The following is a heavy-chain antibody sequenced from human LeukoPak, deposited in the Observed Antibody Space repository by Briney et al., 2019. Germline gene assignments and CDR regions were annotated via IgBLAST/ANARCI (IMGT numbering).Heavy chain of an antibody. CDR3: AKDGGPEGTARVDY. CDR2: IRYDGNNK. CDR1: GFTFSSYG. D-gene: IGHD2-21*02. Sequence: PGGSLRLSCAASGFTFSSYGMHWVRQAPGKGLEWVAFIRYDGNNKYYTDSVKGRFTISRDNSKNTLYLQMNSLRAEDTTVYSCAKDGGPEGTARVDYWGQGTLVTVSS. J-gene: IGHJ4*02. V-gene: IGHV3-30*02.